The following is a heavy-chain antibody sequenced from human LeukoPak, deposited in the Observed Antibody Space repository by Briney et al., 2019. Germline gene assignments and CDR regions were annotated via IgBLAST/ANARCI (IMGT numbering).Heavy chain of an antibody. Sequence: SETLSLTCTVSGGSISSYYWSWIRQPPGKGLEWIGRIYTSGSTNYNPSLKSRVTISVDTSKNQFSLKLSSVTAADTAVYYCARELGLAVAGDLDYWGQGTLVTVSS. D-gene: IGHD6-19*01. V-gene: IGHV4-4*08. CDR3: ARELGLAVAGDLDY. J-gene: IGHJ4*02. CDR1: GGSISSYY. CDR2: IYTSGST.